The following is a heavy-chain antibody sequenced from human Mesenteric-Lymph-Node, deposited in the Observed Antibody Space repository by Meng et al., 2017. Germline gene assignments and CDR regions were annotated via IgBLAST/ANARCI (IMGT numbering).Heavy chain of an antibody. Sequence: ASVKVSCKASGGTFSSYTISWVRQAPGQGLEWMGWINPNSGGTNYAQKFQGRVTMTRDTSISTAYMELSRLRSDDTAVYYCARAVMVRVVTKSPVYYWGQGTLVTVSS. J-gene: IGHJ4*02. V-gene: IGHV1-2*02. CDR3: ARAVMVRVVTKSPVYY. D-gene: IGHD3-10*01. CDR2: INPNSGGT. CDR1: GGTFSSYT.